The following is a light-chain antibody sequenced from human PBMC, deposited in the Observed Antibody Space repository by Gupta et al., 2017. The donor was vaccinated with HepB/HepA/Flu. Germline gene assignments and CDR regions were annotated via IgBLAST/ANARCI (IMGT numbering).Light chain of an antibody. Sequence: DIVMTQSPYSLAVSLGERATINCKSSQSLFSAMNNQNYLGWYQQKPGQPPKLLFYWASTRVSGVPDRFSASGSGTDFTLNISSLQGEDVAIYYCHQYLSSPVQFGQGTKLEI. V-gene: IGKV4-1*01. CDR1: QSLFSAMNNQNY. CDR2: WAS. J-gene: IGKJ2*01. CDR3: HQYLSSPVQ.